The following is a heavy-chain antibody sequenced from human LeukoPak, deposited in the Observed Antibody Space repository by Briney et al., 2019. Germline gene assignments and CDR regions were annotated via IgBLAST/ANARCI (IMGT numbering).Heavy chain of an antibody. CDR3: ASPIVVVPAAMPDNYYYGMDV. D-gene: IGHD2-2*01. J-gene: IGHJ6*02. V-gene: IGHV1-69*04. Sequence: SVKVSCKASGGTFSSYAISWVRQAPGQGLEWMGRIIPILGIANYAQKFQGRVTITADKSTSTAYMELSSLRSEDPAVYYCASPIVVVPAAMPDNYYYGMDVWGQGTTVTVSS. CDR2: IIPILGIA. CDR1: GGTFSSYA.